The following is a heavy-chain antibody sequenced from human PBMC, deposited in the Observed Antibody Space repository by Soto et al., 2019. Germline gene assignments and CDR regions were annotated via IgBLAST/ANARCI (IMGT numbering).Heavy chain of an antibody. CDR1: GFTFSSYG. J-gene: IGHJ4*02. CDR2: ISGGGDYI. CDR3: AKLKGGTRRAWYCDY. V-gene: IGHV3-23*01. Sequence: GGSLRLSCAASGFTFSSYGMHWVRQAPGKGLEWVSGISGGGDYIEYADSVKGRFTISRDNSKNTLYLQMNNLRAEDTAVYFCAKLKGGTRRAWYCDYWGQGTLVTVSS.